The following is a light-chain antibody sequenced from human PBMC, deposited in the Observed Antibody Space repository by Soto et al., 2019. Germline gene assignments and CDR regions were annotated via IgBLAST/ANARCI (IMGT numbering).Light chain of an antibody. CDR2: AAS. J-gene: IGKJ1*01. CDR3: QQSYSTPWT. Sequence: DLQMTQSPSSPSAYVAQTVSITFCSSQSISSYLNWDQQKPGKAPKLLIYAASSLQSGVPSRFSGSGSGTDFTLAISSLQTEDFATYYCQQSYSTPWTFGQGTKVDIK. V-gene: IGKV1-39*01. CDR1: QSISSY.